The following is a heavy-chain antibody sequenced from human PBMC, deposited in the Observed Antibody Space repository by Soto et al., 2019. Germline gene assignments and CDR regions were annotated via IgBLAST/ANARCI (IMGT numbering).Heavy chain of an antibody. Sequence: QLQLQESGPGLVKPSETLSLTCTVSGGSIRSSSDYWGWIRQPPGKGLEGIGRIYYSGSTYYNPSLKRRVHRCVDTSTNQFSRKLSSVTAADTAVYYCARHTPAISISDHWGQGNLVTVSS. J-gene: IGHJ4*02. V-gene: IGHV4-39*01. CDR1: GGSIRSSSDY. CDR3: ARHTPAISISDH. D-gene: IGHD2-15*01. CDR2: IYYSGST.